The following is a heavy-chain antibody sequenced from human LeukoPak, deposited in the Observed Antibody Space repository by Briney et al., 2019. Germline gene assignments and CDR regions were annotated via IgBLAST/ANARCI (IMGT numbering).Heavy chain of an antibody. Sequence: SVKVSCKASGGTFSSYAISWVRQAPGQGLEWMGRIIPILGIANYAQKFQGRVTITADKSTSTAYMELSSLRSEDTAVYYCAGAWEQWLVRDGMDVWGQGTTVTVSS. CDR1: GGTFSSYA. D-gene: IGHD6-19*01. J-gene: IGHJ6*02. CDR3: AGAWEQWLVRDGMDV. CDR2: IIPILGIA. V-gene: IGHV1-69*04.